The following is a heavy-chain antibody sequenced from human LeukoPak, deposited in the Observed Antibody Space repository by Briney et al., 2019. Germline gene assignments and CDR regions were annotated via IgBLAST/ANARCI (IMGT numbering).Heavy chain of an antibody. CDR2: ISSSGSTI. D-gene: IGHD5-18*01. CDR1: GFTFSSYE. Sequence: QPGGSLRLSCAASGFTFSSYEMNWVRQAPGKGLEWVSYISSSGSTIYYADSVKGRFTISRDNAKNSLYLQMNSLRAEDTAVYYCASYSYGYSSLDYWGQGTLVTVSS. CDR3: ASYSYGYSSLDY. V-gene: IGHV3-48*03. J-gene: IGHJ4*02.